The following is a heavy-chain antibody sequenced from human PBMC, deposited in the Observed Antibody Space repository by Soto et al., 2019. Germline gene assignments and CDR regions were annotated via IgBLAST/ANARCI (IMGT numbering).Heavy chain of an antibody. Sequence: PGGSLRLSCAASGFTFSSYGMHWVRQAPGKGLEWVAVIWYDGSNKYYADSVMGRFTISRDNSKNTLYLQMNSLRAEDTAVYYCAKGPRNYYGSGSPNWFDPWGQGTLVTVSS. V-gene: IGHV3-33*06. D-gene: IGHD3-10*01. J-gene: IGHJ5*02. CDR1: GFTFSSYG. CDR2: IWYDGSNK. CDR3: AKGPRNYYGSGSPNWFDP.